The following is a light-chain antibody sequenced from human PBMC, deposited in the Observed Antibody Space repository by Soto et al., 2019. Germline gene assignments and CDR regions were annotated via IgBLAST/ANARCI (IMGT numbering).Light chain of an antibody. J-gene: IGKJ2*01. CDR3: SQALKPPYT. V-gene: IGKV2-28*01. CDR2: LGS. Sequence: DIVMTQSPLSLPVTPGEPASISCRSSQSLLYENGYTYFDWYVQKPGQPPQLLIYLGSNRPSGVPDRVIGSVSGSDFPLKISRVETSDFGVYYCSQALKPPYTFGQGTKLDIK. CDR1: QSLLYENGYTY.